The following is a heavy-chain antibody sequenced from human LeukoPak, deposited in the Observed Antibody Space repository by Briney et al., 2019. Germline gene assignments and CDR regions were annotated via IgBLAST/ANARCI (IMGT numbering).Heavy chain of an antibody. CDR1: GFTFTSSA. Sequence: GASVKVSCKASGFTFTSSAVQWVRQARGQRLEWIGWIVVGSDNTNYAQKFQERVTITRDMSTSTAYMELSSLRSEDTAVYYCAATHFYSGSSIDYWGQGTLVTVSS. CDR2: IVVGSDNT. D-gene: IGHD1-26*01. V-gene: IGHV1-58*01. CDR3: AATHFYSGSSIDY. J-gene: IGHJ4*02.